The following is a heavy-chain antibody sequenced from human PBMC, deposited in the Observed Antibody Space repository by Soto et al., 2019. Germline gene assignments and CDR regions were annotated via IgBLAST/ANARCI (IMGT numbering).Heavy chain of an antibody. V-gene: IGHV1-8*01. Sequence: ASVKVSCKASGYTFTTYDINWVRQATGQGLEWMGWMSPNSGATGYAQKFQGRVTMTRDTSMTTAYMELGSLTSDDTAVYYCARDFTGWPPDGVDSWGQGTLVTVSS. J-gene: IGHJ4*02. CDR3: ARDFTGWPPDGVDS. D-gene: IGHD3-16*01. CDR1: GYTFTTYD. CDR2: MSPNSGAT.